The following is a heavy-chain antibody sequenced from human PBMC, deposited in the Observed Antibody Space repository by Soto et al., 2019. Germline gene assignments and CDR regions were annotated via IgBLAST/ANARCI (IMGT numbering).Heavy chain of an antibody. CDR3: PRDSIGYCSSTSCYANS. D-gene: IGHD2-2*01. CDR1: GYTFTSYG. V-gene: IGHV1-18*01. J-gene: IGHJ4*02. CDR2: ISAYNGNT. Sequence: QVQLVQSGAEVKKPGASVKVSCKASGYTFTSYGISWVRQAPGQGLEWMGWISAYNGNTNYAQKLQGRVTMTTDTPTSTAYMELRSLRSDDTAVYYCPRDSIGYCSSTSCYANSWGQGTLVTVSS.